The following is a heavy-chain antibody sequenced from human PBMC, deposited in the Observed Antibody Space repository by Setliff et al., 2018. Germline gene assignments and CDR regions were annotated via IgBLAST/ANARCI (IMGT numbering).Heavy chain of an antibody. CDR3: ARARYSNFLNWFDP. J-gene: IGHJ5*02. Sequence: SENLSLTCTVSGGSISSGSYYWSWIRQPAGKGLEWIGRIYTSGSTNYNPSLKSRVTISVDTSKNQFSLKLSSVTAADTAVYYCARARYSNFLNWFDPWGQGTLVTVSS. D-gene: IGHD4-4*01. CDR2: IYTSGST. V-gene: IGHV4-61*02. CDR1: GGSISSGSYY.